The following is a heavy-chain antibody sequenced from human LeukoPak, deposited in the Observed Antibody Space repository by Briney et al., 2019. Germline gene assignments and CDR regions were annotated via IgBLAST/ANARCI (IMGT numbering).Heavy chain of an antibody. J-gene: IGHJ6*02. V-gene: IGHV4-30-4*01. Sequence: SSQTLSLTCTVSGGSISSGDYYWSWIRQPPGEGLEWIGYIYYSGSTYYNPSLKSRVTISVDTSKNQFSLKLSSVTAADTAVYYCARGFSRLYYYYYGMDVWGQGTTVTVSS. CDR1: GGSISSGDYY. D-gene: IGHD2/OR15-2a*01. CDR2: IYYSGST. CDR3: ARGFSRLYYYYYGMDV.